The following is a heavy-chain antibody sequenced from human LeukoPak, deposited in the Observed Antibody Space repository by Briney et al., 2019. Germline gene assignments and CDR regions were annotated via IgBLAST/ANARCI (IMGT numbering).Heavy chain of an antibody. Sequence: GGSLRLSCAASGFTFTRYWMHWVRQAPGKGLVWVSRINTDGSSTAYADSVKGRFTISRDNAKNTVYLQMNSLRAEDTAVYYCATDRGIVVVPAAILEYWGQGTLVTVSS. V-gene: IGHV3-74*01. J-gene: IGHJ4*02. CDR3: ATDRGIVVVPAAILEY. CDR1: GFTFTRYW. CDR2: INTDGSST. D-gene: IGHD2-2*01.